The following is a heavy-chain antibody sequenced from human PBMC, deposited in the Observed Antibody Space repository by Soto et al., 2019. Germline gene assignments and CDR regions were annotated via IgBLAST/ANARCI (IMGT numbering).Heavy chain of an antibody. V-gene: IGHV4-34*01. CDR1: GGSFSGYY. CDR3: ARGRIAVTPLGRHWFDP. D-gene: IGHD6-19*01. CDR2: INHSGST. Sequence: QVQLQQWGAGLLKPSETLSLTCAVYGGSFSGYYWSWIRQPPGKGLEWIGEINHSGSTNYNPSLTSRVTISGKPSKNHFSRKLSSVTAADTAVYYCARGRIAVTPLGRHWFDPWGQGTLVTVSS. J-gene: IGHJ5*02.